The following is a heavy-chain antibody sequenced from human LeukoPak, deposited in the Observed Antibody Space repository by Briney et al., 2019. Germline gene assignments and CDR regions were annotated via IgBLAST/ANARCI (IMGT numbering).Heavy chain of an antibody. CDR3: GRCRGSSLDY. D-gene: IGHD2-2*01. CDR1: GGSFSGYY. CDR2: INHSGST. J-gene: IGHJ4*02. V-gene: IGHV4-34*01. Sequence: PETLSLTCAVYGGSFSGYYWSRIRKPPGKGLEWIGEINHSGSTNYNPSLKSRVTISVDTSKNQVSLKLSSVTAPDAAVYYCGRCRGSSLDYWGQGTLVTVSS.